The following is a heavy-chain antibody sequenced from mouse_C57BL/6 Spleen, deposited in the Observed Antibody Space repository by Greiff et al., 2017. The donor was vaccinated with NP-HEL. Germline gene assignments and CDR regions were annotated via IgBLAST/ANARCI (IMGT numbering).Heavy chain of an antibody. CDR2: SNPSSGYT. V-gene: IGHV1-4*01. J-gene: IGHJ4*01. Sequence: QVQLQQSGAELARPGASVKMSCKASGYTFTSYTMHWVKQRPGQGLEWIGYSNPSSGYTKYNQKFKDKATLTADKSSSTAYMQLSSLTSEDSAVYYCARLALWDGYFYYAMDYWGQGTSVTVSS. CDR3: ARLALWDGYFYYAMDY. D-gene: IGHD2-3*01. CDR1: GYTFTSYT.